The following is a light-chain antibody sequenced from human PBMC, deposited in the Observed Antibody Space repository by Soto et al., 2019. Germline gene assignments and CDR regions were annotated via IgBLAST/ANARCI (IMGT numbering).Light chain of an antibody. CDR2: DVS. CDR1: SSDVGGYNY. V-gene: IGLV2-14*03. Sequence: QSVLTQPASVSGSPGQSITISCTGTSSDVGGYNYVSWYQHHPGKAPKLLIYDVSNGPSGVSNRFFGSKSGNTASLTISGLQPEDEADYYCSSYKSSSTRVFGTGSKVRVL. CDR3: SSYKSSSTRV. J-gene: IGLJ1*01.